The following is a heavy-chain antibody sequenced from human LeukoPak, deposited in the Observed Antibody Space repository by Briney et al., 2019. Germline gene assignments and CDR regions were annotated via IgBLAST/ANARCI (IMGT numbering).Heavy chain of an antibody. D-gene: IGHD3-10*01. CDR2: IYYSGST. J-gene: IGHJ4*02. Sequence: SQTLSLTCTVSGGSVNRGGYYWSWIRQYPGKGLEWIGHIYYSGSTYYNPSLKSRLIMSLDTSDNQFSLKLTSVTAADTAVYYCARYSGSASHFDYWGQGTLVTVSS. CDR3: ARYSGSASHFDY. CDR1: GGSVNRGGYY. V-gene: IGHV4-31*03.